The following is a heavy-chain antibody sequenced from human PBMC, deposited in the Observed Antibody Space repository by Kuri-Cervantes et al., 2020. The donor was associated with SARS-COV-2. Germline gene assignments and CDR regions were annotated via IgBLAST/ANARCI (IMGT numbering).Heavy chain of an antibody. CDR1: GFTFSSYS. CDR2: INWNGGST. J-gene: IGHJ4*02. CDR3: ARSRYCSSTSCPGVDY. D-gene: IGHD2-2*01. Sequence: GESLNISCASSGFTFSSYSMSWVRPAPGKGLEWVAGINWNGGSTGYADSVKGRFTIPRDNAKNSLYLQMNSLSAEDTALYYCARSRYCSSTSCPGVDYWGQGTLVTVSS. V-gene: IGHV3-20*04.